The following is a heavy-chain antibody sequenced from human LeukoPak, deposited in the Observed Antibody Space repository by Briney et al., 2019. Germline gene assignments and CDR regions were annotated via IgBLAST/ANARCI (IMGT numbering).Heavy chain of an antibody. CDR3: AASRWYFDV. J-gene: IGHJ2*01. CDR2: IYYTGST. CDR1: GGSITNFY. Sequence: PSETLSLTCAVYGGSITNFYWSWVRQPPGKRLEWLGFIYYTGSTTYNPSLESRVTISVDTSKNQFSLRLRSVTAADTAVYYCAASRWYFDVWGRGVVVAVSS. V-gene: IGHV4-59*08.